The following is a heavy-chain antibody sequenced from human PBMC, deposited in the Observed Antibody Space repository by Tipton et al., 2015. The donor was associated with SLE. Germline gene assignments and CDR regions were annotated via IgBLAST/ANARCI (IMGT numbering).Heavy chain of an antibody. J-gene: IGHJ3*02. Sequence: TLSLTCTVSGGAFRWAGYYWGWIRQPPGKGLEWIGSFYAGGSIYYKPSLESRVTASMDTSKNHLSLTLTPVTAADTAIYYCARQGTDGWYDAFDIWGPGTMVTVSS. CDR2: FYAGGSI. CDR3: ARQGTDGWYDAFDI. D-gene: IGHD6-19*01. V-gene: IGHV4-39*07. CDR1: GGAFRWAGYY.